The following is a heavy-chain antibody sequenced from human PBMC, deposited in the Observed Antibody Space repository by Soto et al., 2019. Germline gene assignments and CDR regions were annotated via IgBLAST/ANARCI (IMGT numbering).Heavy chain of an antibody. J-gene: IGHJ6*02. CDR2: ILNDGSNR. V-gene: IGHV3-33*01. CDR1: GFTFSNYG. D-gene: IGHD3-10*01. Sequence: QVQLVESGGGVVQPGRYLRLSCAASGFTFSNYGMHWVRQAPGKGLEWVAVILNDGSNRYHADSVTDRFTISRDNSKNLLYLQMYRRRAEDTAVYYCATDDEYSGNGMDVWGQGTTVTVS. CDR3: ATDDEYSGNGMDV.